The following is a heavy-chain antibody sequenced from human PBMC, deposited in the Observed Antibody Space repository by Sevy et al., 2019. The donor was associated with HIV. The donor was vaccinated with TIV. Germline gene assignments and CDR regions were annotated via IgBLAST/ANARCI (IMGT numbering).Heavy chain of an antibody. J-gene: IGHJ3*02. V-gene: IGHV3-23*01. CDR1: GFTFSSYA. Sequence: GGSLRLSCAASGFTFSSYALNWVRQAPGKGLEWVSTISGSGGSTYYAASVKGRFTISRDNSKNTQYLQMNSLRAEDTAVYYCAKDRYHTSGYYPEGAFDIWGQGTMVTVSS. D-gene: IGHD3-22*01. CDR3: AKDRYHTSGYYPEGAFDI. CDR2: ISGSGGST.